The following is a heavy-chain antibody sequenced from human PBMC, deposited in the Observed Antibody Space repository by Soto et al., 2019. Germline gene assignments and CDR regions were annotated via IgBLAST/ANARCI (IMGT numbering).Heavy chain of an antibody. D-gene: IGHD4-17*01. CDR1: GGSVSSGSYY. Sequence: PSETLSLTCTVSGGSVSSGSYYWSWIRQPPRKGLEWIGYIYYSGSTNYNPSLKSRVTISVDTSKNQFSLKLSSVTAADTAVYFCARDPGARHDYGDYFDYWGQGTLVTVSS. V-gene: IGHV4-61*01. CDR2: IYYSGST. J-gene: IGHJ4*02. CDR3: ARDPGARHDYGDYFDY.